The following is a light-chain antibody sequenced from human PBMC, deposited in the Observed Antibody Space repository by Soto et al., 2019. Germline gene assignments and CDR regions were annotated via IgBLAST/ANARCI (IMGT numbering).Light chain of an antibody. CDR3: SSYTSSSTLMV. Sequence: QSALTQPASVSGSPGQSITISCTGTSSDVGGYNYVSWYKQHPGKAPKLMIYDVSNRPSGVSNRCSGSKSGNTASLTISGLQAEDEADYYCSSYTSSSTLMVFGGGTKLTVL. V-gene: IGLV2-14*01. CDR2: DVS. J-gene: IGLJ2*01. CDR1: SSDVGGYNY.